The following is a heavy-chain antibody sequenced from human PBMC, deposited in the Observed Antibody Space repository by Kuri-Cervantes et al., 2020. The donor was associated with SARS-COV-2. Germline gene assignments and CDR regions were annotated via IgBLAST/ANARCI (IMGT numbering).Heavy chain of an antibody. D-gene: IGHD1-14*01. J-gene: IGHJ6*03. V-gene: IGHV3-33*08. CDR1: GFTFSNYV. CDR2: IWYDGENE. CDR3: ARGAANHYYMDV. Sequence: GESLKISCVASGFTFSNYVIHWVRQAPGKGLEWVAVIWYDGENEYYAGSVKGRFTISRDNSKNTVSLHMNSLRAEDTAMYYCARGAANHYYMDVWGQGTMVTVSS.